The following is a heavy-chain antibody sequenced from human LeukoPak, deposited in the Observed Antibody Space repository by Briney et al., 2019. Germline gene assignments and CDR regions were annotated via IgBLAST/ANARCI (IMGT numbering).Heavy chain of an antibody. D-gene: IGHD4-17*01. CDR3: ARDPLRGVTTRGDY. CDR1: GFTFSNYE. V-gene: IGHV3-48*03. CDR2: ISTSGITT. Sequence: GGSLRLSCAASGFTFSNYEMNWVRQAPGKGLEWVSYISTSGITTNYADSVKGRFTISRDNAKNSLYLQMNSLRAEDTAVYYCARDPLRGVTTRGDYWGQGTLVTVSS. J-gene: IGHJ4*02.